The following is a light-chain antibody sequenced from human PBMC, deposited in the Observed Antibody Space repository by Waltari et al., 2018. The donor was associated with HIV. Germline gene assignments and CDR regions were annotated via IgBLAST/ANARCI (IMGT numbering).Light chain of an antibody. Sequence: QSVLTQPPSVSGAPGQRVTISCTGGSSNIGAGSDVHWYQRLQGTPPKLLIFATIKRPSGVPDRFSGSSSGTSASLAITGLQAEDEADYYCQSYDSSLTMVFGGGTKVTVL. CDR2: ATI. CDR3: QSYDSSLTMV. V-gene: IGLV1-40*01. CDR1: SSNIGAGSD. J-gene: IGLJ2*01.